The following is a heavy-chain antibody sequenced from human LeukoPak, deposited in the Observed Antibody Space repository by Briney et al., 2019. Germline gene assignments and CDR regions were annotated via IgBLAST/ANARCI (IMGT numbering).Heavy chain of an antibody. Sequence: SETLSLTCTVSGGSISSSSYYWGWIRQPPGKGLEWIGSIYYSGSTYYNPSLKSRVTISVDRSKNQFSLKLSSVTAADTAVYYCARGSQDISSGYYGTILYFDYWGQGTLVTVSS. CDR1: GGSISSSSYY. J-gene: IGHJ4*02. V-gene: IGHV4-39*07. CDR3: ARGSQDISSGYYGTILYFDY. CDR2: IYYSGST. D-gene: IGHD3-22*01.